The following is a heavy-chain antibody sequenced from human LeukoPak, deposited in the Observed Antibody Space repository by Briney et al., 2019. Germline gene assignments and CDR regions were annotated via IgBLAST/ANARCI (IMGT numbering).Heavy chain of an antibody. CDR3: ARLYSSSYSSRRGWFDP. J-gene: IGHJ5*02. V-gene: IGHV4-34*01. CDR2: INHSGST. D-gene: IGHD6-13*01. Sequence: TSSETLSLTCAVYGGSFSDYYWNWIRQPPGKGLEWIGEINHSGSTNYNPSLKSRVTISVDTSKNQFSLKLSSVTAADTAVYYCARLYSSSYSSRRGWFDPWGQGTLVTVSS. CDR1: GGSFSDYY.